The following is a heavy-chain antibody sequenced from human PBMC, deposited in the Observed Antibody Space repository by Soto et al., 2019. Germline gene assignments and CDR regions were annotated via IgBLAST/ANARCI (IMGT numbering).Heavy chain of an antibody. V-gene: IGHV1-8*01. CDR3: ARGTFISGDPIDY. CDR2: MNPNSGNT. D-gene: IGHD4-17*01. CDR1: GYTITSYD. J-gene: IGHJ4*02. Sequence: ASVKVSCKASGYTITSYDINWVRQATGQGLEWMGWMNPNSGNTGYAQKFQGRVTMTRNTSISTAYMELSSLRSEDTAVYYCARGTFISGDPIDYWGQGTLVTVSS.